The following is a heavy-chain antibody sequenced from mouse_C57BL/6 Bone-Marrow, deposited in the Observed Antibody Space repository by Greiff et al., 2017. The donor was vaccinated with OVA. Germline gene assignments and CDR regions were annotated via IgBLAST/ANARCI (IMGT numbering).Heavy chain of an antibody. V-gene: IGHV10-3*01. CDR1: GFTFNTYA. D-gene: IGHD1-1*01. J-gene: IGHJ4*01. CDR2: IRSKSSNYAT. CDR3: VRDPYYYGSSYVSMDY. Sequence: GGGLVQPKGSLKLSCAASGFTFNTYAMHWVRQAPGKGLEWVARIRSKSSNYATYYADSVKDRFTISRDDSQSMLYLQMNNLKTEDTAMYYCVRDPYYYGSSYVSMDYWGQGTSVTVSS.